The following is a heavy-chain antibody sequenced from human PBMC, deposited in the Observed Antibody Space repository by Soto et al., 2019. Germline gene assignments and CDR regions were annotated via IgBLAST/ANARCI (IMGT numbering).Heavy chain of an antibody. CDR1: GGSISSGGYY. Sequence: SETLSLTCTVSGGSISSGGYYWSWIRQHPGKGLEWIGYIYYSGSTYYNPSLKSRVTISVDTSKNQFSLKLSSVTAADTAVYYCARGGTGTNWFDPWGQGTLVTVSS. D-gene: IGHD1-7*01. CDR2: IYYSGST. CDR3: ARGGTGTNWFDP. V-gene: IGHV4-31*03. J-gene: IGHJ5*02.